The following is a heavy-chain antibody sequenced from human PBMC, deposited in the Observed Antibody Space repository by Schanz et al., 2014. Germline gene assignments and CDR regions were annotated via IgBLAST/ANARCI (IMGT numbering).Heavy chain of an antibody. V-gene: IGHV3-23*01. J-gene: IGHJ5*02. CDR2: ISGGGGTA. Sequence: EVQLLESGGGLVQPGGSLRLSCSASTFTFDHYAMTWVRQAPGKGLEWVSAISGGGGTAYYTDSVKGRFTISRNKSKNLLYLQMNSLRAEDTAVYYCTRDVRLDRRGNWFDPWGQGTLVTVSS. D-gene: IGHD1-1*01. CDR1: TFTFDHYA. CDR3: TRDVRLDRRGNWFDP.